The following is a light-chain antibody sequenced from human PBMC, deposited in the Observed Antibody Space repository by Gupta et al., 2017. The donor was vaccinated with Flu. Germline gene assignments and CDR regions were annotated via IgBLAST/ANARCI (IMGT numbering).Light chain of an antibody. J-gene: IGLJ2*01. V-gene: IGLV3-25*03. CDR3: QSADSSGVI. Sequence: PGQTASIPCSGVGMQKKYAHWYQQKPGQARLLLIYKDTGRPAVIPGLFSGSSSGTTVTLTIGGVQAEDEDDYYCQSADSSGVIFGGGTKLTVL. CDR1: GMQKKY. CDR2: KDT.